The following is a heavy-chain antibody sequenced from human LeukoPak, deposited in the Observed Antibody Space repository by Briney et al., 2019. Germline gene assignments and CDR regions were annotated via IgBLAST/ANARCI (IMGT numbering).Heavy chain of an antibody. D-gene: IGHD6-6*01. V-gene: IGHV1-69*13. J-gene: IGHJ6*03. CDR3: ARSSSSRPGYYYYYMDV. CDR2: IIPIFGTA. Sequence: ASVKVSCKASGGTFSSYAIGWVRQAPGQGLEWMGGIIPIFGTANYAQKFQGRVTITADESTSTAYMELSSLRSEDTAVYYCARSSSSRPGYYYYYMDVWGKGTTVTVSS. CDR1: GGTFSSYA.